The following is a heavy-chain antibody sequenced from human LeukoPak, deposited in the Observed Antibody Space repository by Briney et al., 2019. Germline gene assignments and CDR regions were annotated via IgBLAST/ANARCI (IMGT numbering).Heavy chain of an antibody. CDR3: AKDRPGNGFDP. J-gene: IGHJ5*02. CDR2: ISSSGRTI. V-gene: IGHV3-48*03. Sequence: GGSLRLSCAASGFTFSSYEMNWVRQAPGKGLEWVSYISSSGRTIYYADSVKGRFTISRDNSKNTLYLQMNSLRAEDTAVYYCAKDRPGNGFDPWGQGTLVTVSS. CDR1: GFTFSSYE. D-gene: IGHD6-6*01.